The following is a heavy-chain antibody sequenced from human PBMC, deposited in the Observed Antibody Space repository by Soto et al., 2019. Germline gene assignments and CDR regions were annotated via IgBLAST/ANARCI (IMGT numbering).Heavy chain of an antibody. Sequence: QVQLQASGPGLVKPSETLSLTCTVSGASMNSYHWSWIRQPAGKGLEWIGHINSSGSTHYNPSIKSLDSMSVYTAKNQFSLRLTPRTAADTAVDYCAIYQGVAAARISWFDPWGQGSLVTVSS. CDR3: AIYQGVAAARISWFDP. D-gene: IGHD6-13*01. CDR2: INSSGST. J-gene: IGHJ5*02. V-gene: IGHV4-4*07. CDR1: GASMNSYH.